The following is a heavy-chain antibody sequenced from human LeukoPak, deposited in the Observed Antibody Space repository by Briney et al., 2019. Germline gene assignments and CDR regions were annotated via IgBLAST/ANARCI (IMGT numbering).Heavy chain of an antibody. Sequence: GGSLRLPCAASGFTFSSSAMSWVRLAPGKGLEWVSGISGSDGSTYYADSVKGRFTISRDNSKNTLYLQMNSLRAEDTAVYYCAKDYNHEDYSYGPFDYWGQGTLVTVSS. D-gene: IGHD5-18*01. CDR2: ISGSDGST. CDR1: GFTFSSSA. V-gene: IGHV3-23*01. CDR3: AKDYNHEDYSYGPFDY. J-gene: IGHJ4*02.